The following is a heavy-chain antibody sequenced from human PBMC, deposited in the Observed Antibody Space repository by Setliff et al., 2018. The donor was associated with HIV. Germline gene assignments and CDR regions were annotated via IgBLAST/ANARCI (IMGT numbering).Heavy chain of an antibody. V-gene: IGHV1-46*01. J-gene: IGHJ4*02. D-gene: IGHD3-16*01. Sequence: ASVKVSCKASGYTFTSYYIYWVRQAPGQGLQWMGIINPGDGSTIYAQKFQGRVTMTRDTSTSTLYMELSSLRSEDTAVYYCARDATYDYIWGTSSLVLDYWGQGTLVTVSS. CDR3: ARDATYDYIWGTSSLVLDY. CDR1: GYTFTSYY. CDR2: INPGDGST.